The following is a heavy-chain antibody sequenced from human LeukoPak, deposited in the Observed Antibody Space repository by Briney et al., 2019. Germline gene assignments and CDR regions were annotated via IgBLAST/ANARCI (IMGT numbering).Heavy chain of an antibody. CDR3: ARGIGYYDYVWGSYRSPYFDY. V-gene: IGHV4-59*12. J-gene: IGHJ4*02. CDR2: IYYSGST. D-gene: IGHD3-16*02. CDR1: GGSISSYY. Sequence: SETLSLTCTVSGGSISSYYWSWIRQPPGKGLEWIGYIYYSGSTNYNPSLKSRVTTSVDTSKNQFSLRLRSVTAADTAVYYCARGIGYYDYVWGSYRSPYFDYWGQGTLVTVSS.